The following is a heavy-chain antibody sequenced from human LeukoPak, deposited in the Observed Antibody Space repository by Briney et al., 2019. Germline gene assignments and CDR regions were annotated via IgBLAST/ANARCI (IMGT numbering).Heavy chain of an antibody. V-gene: IGHV3-21*01. CDR3: AELGITMIGGV. D-gene: IGHD3-10*02. CDR1: GFTFSSYS. CDR2: ISNSRSYI. J-gene: IGHJ6*04. Sequence: GGSLRLSCAASGFTFSSYSMNWVRQAPGKGLEWVSSISNSRSYIYYADSLQGRFTISRDNAKNSLYLQMNSLRAEDTAVYYCAELGITMIGGVWGKGTTVTISS.